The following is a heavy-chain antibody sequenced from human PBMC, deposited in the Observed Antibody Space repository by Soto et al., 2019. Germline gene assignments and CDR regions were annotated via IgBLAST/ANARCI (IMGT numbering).Heavy chain of an antibody. Sequence: SETLSLTCVISVGSIRCGPYAWSWIRQPPGKALEWIGYIYYSATTYYNPSLKSRLTISIDRPKNQFSLRLTSVTAADTAVYYCAREYEGMDVWGPGITVTVSS. V-gene: IGHV4-30-2*01. CDR3: AREYEGMDV. J-gene: IGHJ6*02. D-gene: IGHD3-3*01. CDR1: VGSIRCGPYA. CDR2: IYYSATT.